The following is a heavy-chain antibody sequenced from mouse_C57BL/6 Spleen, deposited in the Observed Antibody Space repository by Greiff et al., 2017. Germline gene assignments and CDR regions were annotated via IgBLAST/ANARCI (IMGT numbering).Heavy chain of an antibody. Sequence: EVNVVESGGGLVQPKGSLKLSCAASGFSFNTYAMNWVRQAPGKGLEWVARIRSKLNNYATYYAESGKDRFTISRDDSKSMLYLHMNNLKAEDTAMYYCVRHWLQYAIDYWGQGTSVTVSS. J-gene: IGHJ4*01. CDR3: VRHWLQYAIDY. V-gene: IGHV10-1*01. CDR2: IRSKLNNYAT. CDR1: GFSFNTYA. D-gene: IGHD1-2*01.